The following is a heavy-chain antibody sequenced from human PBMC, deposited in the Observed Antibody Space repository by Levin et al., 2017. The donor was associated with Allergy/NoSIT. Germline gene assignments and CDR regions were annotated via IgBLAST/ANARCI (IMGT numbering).Heavy chain of an antibody. CDR1: GFTVTDAW. CDR2: IKSKVDDGTA. D-gene: IGHD2-15*01. J-gene: IGHJ4*02. Sequence: LSLTCAVSGFTVTDAWMSWVRQAPGKGLEWVGRIKSKVDDGTADYAAPLKGRFTISRDDSEHTLYLEMNSLKTEDTAMYYCTTAPFGYCHGSGCYHYFDYWGQGTLVTVSS. CDR3: TTAPFGYCHGSGCYHYFDY. V-gene: IGHV3-15*01.